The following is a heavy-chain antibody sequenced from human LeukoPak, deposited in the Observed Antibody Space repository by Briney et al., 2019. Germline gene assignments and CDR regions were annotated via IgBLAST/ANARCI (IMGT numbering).Heavy chain of an antibody. D-gene: IGHD1-26*01. CDR2: ISYDGSNK. J-gene: IGHJ4*02. CDR1: GFTFSSYG. Sequence: PGGSLRLSCAASGFTFSSYGMPWVRQAPGKGLEWVAVISYDGSNKYCADSVKGRFTISRDNSKNTLYLQMNSLRAEDTAVYYCATLIVGATPFDYWGQGTLVTVSS. CDR3: ATLIVGATPFDY. V-gene: IGHV3-30*03.